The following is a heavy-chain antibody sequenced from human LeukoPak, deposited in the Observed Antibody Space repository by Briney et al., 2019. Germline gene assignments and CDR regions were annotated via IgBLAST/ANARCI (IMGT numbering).Heavy chain of an antibody. CDR1: GYTFTSYY. CDR2: INPSGGST. D-gene: IGHD2-15*01. V-gene: IGHV1-46*01. Sequence: AASVKVSCKPSGYTFTSYYIHWVRQAPGQGLEWMGIINPSGGSTSYAQKFQGRVTMTRDTSTSTVYMELSSLRSEDTAVYYCARGYCSGGSCYSIPDPWGQGTLVTVSP. CDR3: ARGYCSGGSCYSIPDP. J-gene: IGHJ5*02.